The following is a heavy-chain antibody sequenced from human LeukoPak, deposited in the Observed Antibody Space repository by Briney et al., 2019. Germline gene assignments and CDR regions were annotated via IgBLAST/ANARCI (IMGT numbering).Heavy chain of an antibody. D-gene: IGHD4-23*01. V-gene: IGHV3-53*01. Sequence: QPGGSLRLSCAASGFTVSSNYMSWVRQAPGKGLEWVSVIYSGGSTYYADSVRGRFTISRDNAKNSLYLQMNSLRAEDTAVYYCARATTTVVTPLGDYWGQGTLVTVSS. J-gene: IGHJ4*02. CDR1: GFTVSSNY. CDR2: IYSGGST. CDR3: ARATTTVVTPLGDY.